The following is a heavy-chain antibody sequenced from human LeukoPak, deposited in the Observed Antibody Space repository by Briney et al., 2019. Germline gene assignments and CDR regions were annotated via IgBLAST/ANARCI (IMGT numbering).Heavy chain of an antibody. Sequence: QPGGSLRLSCAASGFTFNNYAMNWVRQAPGKGLEWVSSISGGGETTYYADSAKGRFTISRDNSKNTLYLQMNSLRAEDTAVYYCAKDLSSFFYWGQGTLVTVSS. CDR3: AKDLSSFFY. CDR1: GFTFNNYA. J-gene: IGHJ4*02. D-gene: IGHD1-26*01. CDR2: ISGGGETT. V-gene: IGHV3-23*01.